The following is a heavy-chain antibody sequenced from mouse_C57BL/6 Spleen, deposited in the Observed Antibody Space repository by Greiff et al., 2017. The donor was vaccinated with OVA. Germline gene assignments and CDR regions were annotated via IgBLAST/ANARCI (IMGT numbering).Heavy chain of an antibody. CDR3: ARPPYYYGSSDYAMDY. CDR2: IYPGSGST. Sequence: QVQLQQPGAELVKPGASVKMSCKASGYTFTSYWITWVKQRPGQGLEWIGDIYPGSGSTNYNEKFKSKATLTVDTSSSTAYMQLSSLTSEDSAVYYCARPPYYYGSSDYAMDYWGQGTSVTVSS. V-gene: IGHV1-55*01. J-gene: IGHJ4*01. CDR1: GYTFTSYW. D-gene: IGHD1-1*01.